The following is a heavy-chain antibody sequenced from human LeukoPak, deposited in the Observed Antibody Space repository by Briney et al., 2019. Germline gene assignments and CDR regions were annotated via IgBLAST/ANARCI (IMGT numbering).Heavy chain of an antibody. CDR3: ARTSMVRGVRPPFDY. CDR1: EDIFSSDV. CDR2: IIPIVGIA. J-gene: IGHJ4*02. Sequence: ASVKVSCKTSEDIFSSDVINWVRQAPGQGFEWMGRIIPIVGIANYAQKFQGRVTFTADKSTRTAYMELSRLRSDDTAVYYCARTSMVRGVRPPFDYWGQGTLVTVSS. V-gene: IGHV1-69*04. D-gene: IGHD3-10*01.